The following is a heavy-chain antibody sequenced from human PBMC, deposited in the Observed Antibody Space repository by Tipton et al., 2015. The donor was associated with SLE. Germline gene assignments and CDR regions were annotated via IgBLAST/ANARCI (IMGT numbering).Heavy chain of an antibody. CDR2: IDQGGTEK. D-gene: IGHD2-21*01. V-gene: IGHV3-7*03. Sequence: SLRLSCAASGFTFSDYRMSWVRQTPGKGLEWVANIDQGGTEKNYVDSVKGRFTISRDNAMRSLVLQMDSLRVEDTALYYCVRGGETFDSWGQGALVTVSS. J-gene: IGHJ4*02. CDR3: VRGGETFDS. CDR1: GFTFSDYR.